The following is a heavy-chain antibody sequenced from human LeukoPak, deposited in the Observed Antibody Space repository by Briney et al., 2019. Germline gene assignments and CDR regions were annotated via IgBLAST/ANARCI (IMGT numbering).Heavy chain of an antibody. D-gene: IGHD2-15*01. V-gene: IGHV4-59*08. CDR3: ARLQRRYSPFDP. CDR2: VYYSGST. Sequence: SETLSLTCTVSGGSISSYFWSWVRQPPGKGLEWIADVYYSGSTNYNPSLKSRVAISVDTSKNQFSLRLRSVTAADTAVYYCARLQRRYSPFDPWGQGILVTVSS. J-gene: IGHJ5*02. CDR1: GGSISSYF.